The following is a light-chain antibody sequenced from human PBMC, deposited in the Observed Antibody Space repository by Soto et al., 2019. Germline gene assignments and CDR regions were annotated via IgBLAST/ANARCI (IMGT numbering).Light chain of an antibody. J-gene: IGKJ3*01. V-gene: IGKV3-11*01. Sequence: EIVLTQSPATLSLSPGERATLSCRASQSVSSYLAWYQQKPGQAPRLLIYDASNRATGIPARFSGSGSGTDFTLTISSLEPEDFAVYYCQQRSNWPLTFGPGTKVYIK. CDR1: QSVSSY. CDR2: DAS. CDR3: QQRSNWPLT.